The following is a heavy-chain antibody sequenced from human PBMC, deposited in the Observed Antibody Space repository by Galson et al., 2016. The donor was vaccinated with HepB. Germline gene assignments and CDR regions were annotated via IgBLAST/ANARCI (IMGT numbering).Heavy chain of an antibody. D-gene: IGHD3-22*01. CDR2: IYWDDEK. CDR3: VHRREDDTRGYSFDS. V-gene: IGHV2-5*02. CDR1: GFSLSTRTMG. Sequence: PALVKPTQTLTLTCTFSGFSLSTRTMGVGWIRQPPGKALEWLALIYWDDEKRYISSLKRRLSITKGPSENQVVLTMTNMNPVDTATYYCVHRREDDTRGYSFDSWGQGAPVTVSA. J-gene: IGHJ4*02.